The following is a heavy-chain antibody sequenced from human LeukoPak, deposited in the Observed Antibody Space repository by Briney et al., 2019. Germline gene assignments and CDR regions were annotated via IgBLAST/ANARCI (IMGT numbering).Heavy chain of an antibody. CDR1: GFTVSRSY. D-gene: IGHD3-10*01. J-gene: IGHJ6*03. Sequence: GGSLRLSCAASGFTVSRSYMIWVRQAPGKGLEWVSVIYSGGSTYYTDSVKGRFTISRDNSKNTLYLQMNSLRADDTAVYYCARVYYGSGSLHYYYYYMDVWGKGTTVTISS. V-gene: IGHV3-53*01. CDR3: ARVYYGSGSLHYYYYYMDV. CDR2: IYSGGST.